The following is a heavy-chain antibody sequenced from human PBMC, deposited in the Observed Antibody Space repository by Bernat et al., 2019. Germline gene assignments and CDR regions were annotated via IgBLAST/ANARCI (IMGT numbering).Heavy chain of an antibody. V-gene: IGHV3-23*04. CDR3: AKRDYYDSSDYAPLFDN. D-gene: IGHD3-22*01. Sequence: VQLVESGGGVVQPGGSLRLSCAASGFTFNGYAMTWVRQAAGKGLEWVSGITGNGGRRYYAESVKGRFTISRDNSKNTLHLQMNSLRAEDTAVYYCAKRDYYDSSDYAPLFDNWGQGTLVTVSS. CDR1: GFTFNGYA. J-gene: IGHJ4*02. CDR2: ITGNGGRR.